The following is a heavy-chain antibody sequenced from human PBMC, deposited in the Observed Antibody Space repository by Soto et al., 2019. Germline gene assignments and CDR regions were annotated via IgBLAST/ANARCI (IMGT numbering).Heavy chain of an antibody. CDR3: ARGGDFGVVIQYSYAMDV. CDR1: GYSFTSYD. J-gene: IGHJ6*02. V-gene: IGHV1-8*02. Sequence: QVQLVQSGAEVKKPGASVKVSCKASGYSFTSYDINWVRQATGQGLEWLGWMNPNSGNTNYARKFQGRVTMTRDTSISTAYMELSSLRSDDTAVYYCARGGDFGVVIQYSYAMDVWGQGTTVTVSS. CDR2: MNPNSGNT. D-gene: IGHD3-3*01.